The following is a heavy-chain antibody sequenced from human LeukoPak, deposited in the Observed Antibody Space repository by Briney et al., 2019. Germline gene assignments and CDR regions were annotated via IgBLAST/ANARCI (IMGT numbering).Heavy chain of an antibody. V-gene: IGHV3-7*03. Sequence: GGSLRLSCAASGFTFSRYWVSWVRQAPGKGLEWVVNIKQDGSEKYYVDSVKGRFTISRDNSKSSLYLQMNSLRAEDTAVYYCARIGAAGVDSWGLGTLVTVSS. J-gene: IGHJ4*02. D-gene: IGHD6-13*01. CDR3: ARIGAAGVDS. CDR1: GFTFSRYW. CDR2: IKQDGSEK.